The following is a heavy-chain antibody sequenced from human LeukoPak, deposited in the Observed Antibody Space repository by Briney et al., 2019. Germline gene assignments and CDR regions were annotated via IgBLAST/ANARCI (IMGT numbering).Heavy chain of an antibody. J-gene: IGHJ4*02. CDR3: ARGLKPPPVVDKSCPGY. V-gene: IGHV1-18*01. CDR2: ISAYNGNT. D-gene: IGHD2-15*01. Sequence: EASVKVSCKASGYTFTSYGISWVRQAPGQGLEWMGWISAYNGNTNYAQKLQGRVTMTTDTSTSTAYMELRGLRSDDTAVYYCARGLKPPPVVDKSCPGYWGQGTLVTVSS. CDR1: GYTFTSYG.